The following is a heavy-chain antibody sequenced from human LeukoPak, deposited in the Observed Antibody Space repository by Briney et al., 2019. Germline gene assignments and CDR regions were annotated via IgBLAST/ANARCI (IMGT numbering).Heavy chain of an antibody. D-gene: IGHD6-13*01. CDR1: GFTFSSYW. CDR2: INSDGSST. V-gene: IGHV3-74*01. CDR3: ARVPGGGSAAAGTLWFDP. Sequence: PGGSLRLSCAASGFTFSSYWMHWVRQAPGKGLVWVSRINSDGSSTSYADPVKGRFTISRDNAKNTLYLQMNSLRAEDTAVYYCARVPGGGSAAAGTLWFDPWGQGTLVTVSS. J-gene: IGHJ5*02.